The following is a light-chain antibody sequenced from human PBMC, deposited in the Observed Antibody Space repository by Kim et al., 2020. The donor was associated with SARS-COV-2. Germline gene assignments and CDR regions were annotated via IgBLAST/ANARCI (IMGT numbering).Light chain of an antibody. CDR3: QKYNSAPQT. CDR1: QGISNY. V-gene: IGKV1-27*01. CDR2: AAS. Sequence: ASVGDRVTITCRASQGISNYLAWYEQKPGKVPRLLIYAASTLQSGVPSRFSGSGSGTDFTLTISSLQPEDVATYYCQKYNSAPQTFGGGTKVGIK. J-gene: IGKJ4*01.